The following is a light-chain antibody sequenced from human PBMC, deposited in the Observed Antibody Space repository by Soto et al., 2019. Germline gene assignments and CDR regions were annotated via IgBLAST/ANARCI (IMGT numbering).Light chain of an antibody. CDR1: QSVSNNY. J-gene: IGKJ2*01. Sequence: EVVLTQSPGTLSLSPGERASLSCRASQSVSNNYLAWYQQKPGQSPTLLIFGSTDRATGIPDRFSGSGSGTDFTLTISRLEPEGFAVYYCQQYGSSPPYTFGQGTKLEIK. CDR3: QQYGSSPPYT. CDR2: GST. V-gene: IGKV3-20*01.